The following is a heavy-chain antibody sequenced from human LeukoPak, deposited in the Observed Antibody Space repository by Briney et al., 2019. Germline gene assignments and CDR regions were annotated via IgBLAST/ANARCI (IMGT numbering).Heavy chain of an antibody. CDR3: ARGQFTVTTVPGNMDV. D-gene: IGHD4-17*01. V-gene: IGHV4-38-2*01. Sequence: SETLSLTCAVSGYSISSGYYWGWIRQPPGKGLEWIGSIYHSGSTYYNPSLKSRVTISVDTSKNQFSLKLSSVTAADTAVYYCARGQFTVTTVPGNMDVWGKGTTVTVSS. J-gene: IGHJ6*03. CDR2: IYHSGST. CDR1: GYSISSGYY.